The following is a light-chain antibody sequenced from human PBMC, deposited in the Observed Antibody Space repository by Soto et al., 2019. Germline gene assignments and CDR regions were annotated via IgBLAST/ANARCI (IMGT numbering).Light chain of an antibody. CDR3: GSYTSANTLV. CDR1: SSDIGRYDY. CDR2: RVI. V-gene: IGLV2-14*03. Sequence: QSALTQPASVSGSPGQSITISCTGTSSDIGRYDYVSWYQQFPGKAPKLMIYRVINRPSGVSDRFSGSKSGNSASLSISGLQPEDEASYFCGSYTSANTLVFGGGTKLTVL. J-gene: IGLJ3*02.